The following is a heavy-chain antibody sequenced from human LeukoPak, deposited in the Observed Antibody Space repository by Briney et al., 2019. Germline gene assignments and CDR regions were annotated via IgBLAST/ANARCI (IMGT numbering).Heavy chain of an antibody. D-gene: IGHD6-19*01. CDR2: ISAYNGNT. CDR3: ARERSGWYVDY. Sequence: ASVKVSCKASGYTFTSNGISWVRQAPRQGLEWMGWISAYNGNTNYAQKLQGRVTMTTDTSTSTAYMELRSLRSDDTAVYYCARERSGWYVDYWGQGTLVTVSS. CDR1: GYTFTSNG. J-gene: IGHJ4*02. V-gene: IGHV1-18*01.